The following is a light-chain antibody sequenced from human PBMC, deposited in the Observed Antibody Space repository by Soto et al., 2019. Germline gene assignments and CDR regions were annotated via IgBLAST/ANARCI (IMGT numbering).Light chain of an antibody. J-gene: IGKJ5*01. CDR2: AAS. V-gene: IGKV1-9*01. CDR3: QQLNSYPIN. CDR1: QGISSY. Sequence: DIQLTQSPSFLSASVGDRVTITCRASQGISSYLAWYQQKPGKAPKLLIYAASTLQSGVPSRFSGSVSGTEFTLTISSLQPEDFATYYCQQLNSYPINFGQGTRLEIK.